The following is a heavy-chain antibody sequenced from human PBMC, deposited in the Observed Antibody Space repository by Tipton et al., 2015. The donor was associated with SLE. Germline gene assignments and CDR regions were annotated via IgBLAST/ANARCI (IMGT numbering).Heavy chain of an antibody. J-gene: IGHJ6*02. CDR1: GGSISSNY. Sequence: TLSLTCTVSGGSISSNYWSWIRQPPGKGLEWIGYIYYSGSTNYNPSLKSRVTISVDTSKNQFSLKLSSVTAADTAVYYCARAAGSDYYGMDVWGQGTTVTVSS. D-gene: IGHD6-19*01. CDR3: ARAAGSDYYGMDV. CDR2: IYYSGST. V-gene: IGHV4-59*01.